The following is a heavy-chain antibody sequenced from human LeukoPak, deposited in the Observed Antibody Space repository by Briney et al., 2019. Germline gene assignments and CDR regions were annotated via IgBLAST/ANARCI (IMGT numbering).Heavy chain of an antibody. Sequence: GGSLRLSCAASGFTFSAYGMNWVRQAPGKGLEWVSGISGSGGNTYYADSVKRRFTIPRDNSKKTLYLQMNSLRAEDTAVYYCAKGHIDSSGGYNYFDYWGQGTLVTVSS. CDR2: ISGSGGNT. CDR3: AKGHIDSSGGYNYFDY. J-gene: IGHJ4*02. D-gene: IGHD6-19*01. CDR1: GFTFSAYG. V-gene: IGHV3-23*01.